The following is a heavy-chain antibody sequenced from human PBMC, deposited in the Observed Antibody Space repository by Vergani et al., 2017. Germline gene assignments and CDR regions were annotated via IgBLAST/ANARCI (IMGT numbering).Heavy chain of an antibody. V-gene: IGHV1-46*01. D-gene: IGHD2-15*01. Sequence: QMQLVQSGAEVKKTGSSVKVSCKASGYTFTYRYLHWVRQAPGQGLEWMGIINPSGGSTSYAQKFQGRVTMTRDTSTSTVYMELSSLRSEDTAVYYCARVVGGVVVVAASPLGYWGQGTLVTVSS. J-gene: IGHJ4*02. CDR3: ARVVGGVVVVAASPLGY. CDR1: GYTFTYRY. CDR2: INPSGGST.